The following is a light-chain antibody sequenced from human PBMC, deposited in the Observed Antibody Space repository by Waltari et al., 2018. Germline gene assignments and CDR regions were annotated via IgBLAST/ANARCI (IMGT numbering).Light chain of an antibody. CDR2: EVT. CDR1: SRDVGHSNL. V-gene: IGLV2-23*02. CDR3: CSYTGPWV. J-gene: IGLJ3*02. Sequence: QSALTQPASVSGSPGQSITISCTGASRDVGHSNLVSWYHQHPGKAPKLMIYEVTRRPSGVSNRFSGSKSGDRASLTISGLQAEDEADYYCCSYTGPWVFGGGTKLTVL.